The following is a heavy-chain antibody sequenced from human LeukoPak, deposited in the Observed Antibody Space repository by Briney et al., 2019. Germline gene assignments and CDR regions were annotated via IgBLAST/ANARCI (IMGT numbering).Heavy chain of an antibody. CDR1: GFTFSSYA. CDR3: ARDRKADYYDSSGYYLDAFDI. V-gene: IGHV3-30*04. CDR2: ISYDGSNK. J-gene: IGHJ3*02. D-gene: IGHD3-22*01. Sequence: GRSLRLSCAASGFTFSSYAMHWVRQAPGKGLEWVAVISYDGSNKYYADSVKGRFTISRDNSKNTLYLQMNSLRAEDTAVYYCARDRKADYYDSSGYYLDAFDIWGQGTMVTVSS.